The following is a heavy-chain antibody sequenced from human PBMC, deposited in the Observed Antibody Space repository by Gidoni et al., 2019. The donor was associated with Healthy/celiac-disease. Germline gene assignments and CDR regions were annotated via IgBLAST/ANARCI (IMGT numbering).Heavy chain of an antibody. J-gene: IGHJ4*02. D-gene: IGHD3-9*01. CDR1: GGSISSYY. Sequence: QLQLQESGPGLVKPSDTLSLTCTVSGGSISSYYWSWIRQPPGKGLEWIGYIYYSGSTNYNPSLKSRVTISVDTSKNQFSLKLSSVTAADTAVYYCARANFDWLLPIFDYWGQGTLVTVSS. V-gene: IGHV4-59*01. CDR2: IYYSGST. CDR3: ARANFDWLLPIFDY.